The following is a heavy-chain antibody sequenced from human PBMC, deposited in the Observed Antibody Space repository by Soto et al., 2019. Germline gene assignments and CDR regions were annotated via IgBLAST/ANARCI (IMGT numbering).Heavy chain of an antibody. CDR3: ARGGENIAARPYYYYGMDV. CDR1: GFTFSSYG. Sequence: LRLSCAASGFTFSSYGMHWVRQAPGKGLEWVAVIWYDGSNKYYADSVKGRFTISRDNSKNTLYLQMNSLRAEDTAVYYCARGGENIAARPYYYYGMDVWGQGTTVTVSS. J-gene: IGHJ6*02. D-gene: IGHD6-6*01. CDR2: IWYDGSNK. V-gene: IGHV3-33*01.